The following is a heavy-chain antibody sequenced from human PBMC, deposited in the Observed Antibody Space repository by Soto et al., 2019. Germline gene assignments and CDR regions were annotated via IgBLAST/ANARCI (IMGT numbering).Heavy chain of an antibody. CDR3: ASTTATTFGWYFDL. CDR2: IWYDGSNT. Sequence: QVQLVESGGGVVQPGRSLRLSCAASGFTFSNYGMHWVRQAPGKGLEWVALIWYDGSNTYYADSVKGRFTISRDNSKNKLFLQMNSLRAEDTAVYYCASTTATTFGWYFDLWGRGTLVTVSS. V-gene: IGHV3-33*01. D-gene: IGHD4-17*01. J-gene: IGHJ2*01. CDR1: GFTFSNYG.